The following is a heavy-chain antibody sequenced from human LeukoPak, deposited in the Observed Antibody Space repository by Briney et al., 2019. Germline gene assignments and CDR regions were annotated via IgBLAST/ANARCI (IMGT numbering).Heavy chain of an antibody. CDR1: GGSISSYY. V-gene: IGHV4-39*02. CDR3: AGDYGGDFDY. CDR2: IFYSGST. Sequence: SETLSLTCTVSGGSISSYYWGWIRQPPGKGLEWIGSIFYSGSTYYNPSLKSRVTISVDTSKNQFSLKLSSVTAADTAVYYCAGDYGGDFDYWGQGTLVTVSS. D-gene: IGHD4-23*01. J-gene: IGHJ4*02.